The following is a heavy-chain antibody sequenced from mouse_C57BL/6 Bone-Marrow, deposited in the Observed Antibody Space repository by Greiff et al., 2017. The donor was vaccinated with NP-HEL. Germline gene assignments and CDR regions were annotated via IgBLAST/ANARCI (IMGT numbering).Heavy chain of an antibody. CDR1: GFTIKDDY. CDR3: TTGGSSPYAMGY. V-gene: IGHV14-4*01. J-gene: IGHJ4*01. Sequence: EVQLQQSGAELVRPGASVKLSCTASGFTIKDDYMHWVKQRPEQGLEWIGWIDPENGDTEYASKFQGKATITADTSSNTAYLQLSSLTSEDTAVYYCTTGGSSPYAMGYWGQGTSVTVSS. D-gene: IGHD1-1*01. CDR2: IDPENGDT.